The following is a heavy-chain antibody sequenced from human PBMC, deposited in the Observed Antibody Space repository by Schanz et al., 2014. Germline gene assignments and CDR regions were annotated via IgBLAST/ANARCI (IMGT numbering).Heavy chain of an antibody. J-gene: IGHJ6*02. CDR1: GFTFSDYY. Sequence: QVQLVESGGGLVKPGGSLRLSCAASGFTFSDYYMSWIRQAPGKGLEWVSYISSSGSTIYYADSVKGRFTISRDNSKDTLYLQMSGLTPEDTAVYYCATEGPRGTRHPINYYYAMDNWGQGTKVTV. CDR3: ATEGPRGTRHPINYYYAMDN. CDR2: ISSSGSTI. D-gene: IGHD6-6*01. V-gene: IGHV3-11*04.